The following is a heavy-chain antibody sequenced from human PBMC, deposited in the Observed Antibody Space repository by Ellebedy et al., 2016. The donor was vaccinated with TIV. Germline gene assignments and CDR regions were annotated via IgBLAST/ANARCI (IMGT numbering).Heavy chain of an antibody. CDR3: ANLFGSGVFGPQLGIGMDF. CDR2: IDPGDSKT. J-gene: IGHJ6*02. CDR1: GYTFTSYW. V-gene: IGHV5-10-1*01. D-gene: IGHD3-10*01. Sequence: GGSLRLSCKGSGYTFTSYWISWVRQMPGKGLEWMGRIDPGDSKTNYGPSFQGHVTISADRSINTVYLQWSRLKASDTATYYCANLFGSGVFGPQLGIGMDFWGQGTTVLVSS.